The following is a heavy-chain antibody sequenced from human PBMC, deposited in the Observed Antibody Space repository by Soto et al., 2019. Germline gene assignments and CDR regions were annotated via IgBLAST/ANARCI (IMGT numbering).Heavy chain of an antibody. CDR3: ARLGFDHSFDY. J-gene: IGHJ4*02. CDR1: GGTFSSYA. V-gene: IGHV1-69*13. Sequence: SVKVSCKASGGTFSSYAISWVRQAPGQGLEWMGGIIPIFGTANYAQKFQGRVTITADESTSTAYMELRSLRSDDTAVYYCARLGFDHSFDYWGQGTLVTVSS. CDR2: IIPIFGTA. D-gene: IGHD3-16*01.